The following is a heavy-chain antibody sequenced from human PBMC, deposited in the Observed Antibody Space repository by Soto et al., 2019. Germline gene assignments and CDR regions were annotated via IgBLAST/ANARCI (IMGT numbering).Heavy chain of an antibody. Sequence: QVQLQESGPGLVKPSETLSLTCTVSGGSISSYYWSWIRQPPGKGLEWIGFIFYSGSNSYTPSLNSRVTISIATSQYQFSLKLTSVTAADTAVYYCASMIGDPVLSFDSWGQGTLVAVSS. D-gene: IGHD3-10*02. CDR3: ASMIGDPVLSFDS. CDR1: GGSISSYY. CDR2: IFYSGSN. J-gene: IGHJ5*01. V-gene: IGHV4-59*01.